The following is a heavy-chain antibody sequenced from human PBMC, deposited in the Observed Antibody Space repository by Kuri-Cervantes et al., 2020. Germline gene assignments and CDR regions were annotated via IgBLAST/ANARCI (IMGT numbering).Heavy chain of an antibody. CDR1: GYTFTGYY. J-gene: IGHJ5*02. V-gene: IGHV1-2*04. D-gene: IGHD2-15*01. CDR2: INPNSGGT. Sequence: ASVKVSCKASGYTFTGYYMRWVRQAPGQGLEWMGWINPNSGGTNYAQKFQGWVTMTRDTSISTAHMELSRLRSDDTAVYYCARQGYCSGGSCKNWFDPWGQGTLVTVSS. CDR3: ARQGYCSGGSCKNWFDP.